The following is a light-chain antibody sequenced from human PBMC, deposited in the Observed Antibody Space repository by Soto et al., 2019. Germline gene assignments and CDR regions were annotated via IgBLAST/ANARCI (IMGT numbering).Light chain of an antibody. V-gene: IGKV1-5*03. CDR1: ESINSW. Sequence: DIQMTQSPSTLSASVGDTVTITCRASESINSWLAWHQQKPGKAPKLLIYKASSLESGVPSRFSGSGSGTEFTLTISSLQPDDFATYYCHHYNGDSRTFGQGTKLEI. J-gene: IGKJ2*01. CDR3: HHYNGDSRT. CDR2: KAS.